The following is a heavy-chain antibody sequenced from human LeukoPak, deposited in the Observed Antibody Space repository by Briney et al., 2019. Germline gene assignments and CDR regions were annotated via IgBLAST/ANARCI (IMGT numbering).Heavy chain of an antibody. D-gene: IGHD3-22*01. J-gene: IGHJ4*02. Sequence: PGGSLRLSCAASGFSFNYAWMSWVRQAPGKGLEWVGRIRSKTDGGTTDYAAPVKGRFTISRDDSKNTLYLQMNSLKTEDTAVYYCTTDYYDSSAYPLNFDYWGQGTLVTVSS. CDR1: GFSFNYAW. CDR3: TTDYYDSSAYPLNFDY. V-gene: IGHV3-15*01. CDR2: IRSKTDGGTT.